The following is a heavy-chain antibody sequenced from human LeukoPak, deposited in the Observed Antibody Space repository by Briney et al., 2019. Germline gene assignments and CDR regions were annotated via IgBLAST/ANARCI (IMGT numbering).Heavy chain of an antibody. D-gene: IGHD3-10*01. Sequence: GGSLRLSCTASGFTFGDYAMHWVRQAPGKGLEWVSLISWDGGSTYYADSVKGRFTISRDNSKNSLYLQMNSLRAEDTALYYCAKDYGSGSYYYYMDVWGKGTTVTVSS. V-gene: IGHV3-43D*03. J-gene: IGHJ6*03. CDR3: AKDYGSGSYYYYMDV. CDR1: GFTFGDYA. CDR2: ISWDGGST.